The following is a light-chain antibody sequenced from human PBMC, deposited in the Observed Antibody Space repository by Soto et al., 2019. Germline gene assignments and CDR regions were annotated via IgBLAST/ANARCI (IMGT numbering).Light chain of an antibody. Sequence: DIQMTQSPSTLSASVGDRLTITCRASQSISSWLAWYQQKPGKPPKLLIYGASSLESGVPSRFSGSGSGTDFSLTITSLQPDDFATYYCQQYNSYWTFGQGTKVDIK. J-gene: IGKJ1*01. CDR1: QSISSW. V-gene: IGKV1-5*01. CDR3: QQYNSYWT. CDR2: GAS.